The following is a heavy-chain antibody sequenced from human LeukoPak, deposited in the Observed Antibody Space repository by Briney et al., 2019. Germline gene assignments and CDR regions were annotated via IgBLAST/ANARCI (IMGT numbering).Heavy chain of an antibody. CDR1: GGSISSGGYY. D-gene: IGHD1-14*01. V-gene: IGHV4-31*03. J-gene: IGHJ3*02. CDR2: IYYSGST. CDR3: ARGQNRASAFDI. Sequence: SETLSLTCTVSGGSISSGGYYWSWIRQHPGKGLEWIGYIYYSGSTYYNPSLKSRVTISVDTSKNQFSLKLSSVIAADTAVYYCARGQNRASAFDIWGQGTMVTVSS.